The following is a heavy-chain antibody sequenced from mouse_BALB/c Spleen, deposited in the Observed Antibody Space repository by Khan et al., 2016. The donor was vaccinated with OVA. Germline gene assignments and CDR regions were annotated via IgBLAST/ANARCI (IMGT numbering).Heavy chain of an antibody. D-gene: IGHD2-14*01. CDR1: GYSFTGYY. J-gene: IGHJ3*01. CDR2: VNPNTGNT. CDR3: ARGYDFFAY. Sequence: VQLQQPGPDLVKPGASVKMSCKASGYSFTGYYMNWVKQSHGKSLECIGRVNPNTGNTNYNQKFRGKAILIVDTSSSTAYIELRSLTSEDSAVYYCARGYDFFAYWGQGTLVTVSA. V-gene: IGHV1-26*01.